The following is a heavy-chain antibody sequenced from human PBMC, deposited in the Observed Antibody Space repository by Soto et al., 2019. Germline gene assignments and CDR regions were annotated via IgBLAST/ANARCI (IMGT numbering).Heavy chain of an antibody. CDR1: GGSISSSSYY. CDR2: IFYSGST. Sequence: QLQLQESGPGLVKPSETLSLTCTVSGGSISSSSYYWGWIRQPPGKGLEWIGSIFYSGSTYYNPSLRSRVTRSGDTAKNQFPPKLSSVTGADTAGYYCARHYPWVVAAIWGCDYWVQGTLVTVSS. D-gene: IGHD2-15*01. CDR3: ARHYPWVVAAIWGCDY. J-gene: IGHJ4*02. V-gene: IGHV4-39*01.